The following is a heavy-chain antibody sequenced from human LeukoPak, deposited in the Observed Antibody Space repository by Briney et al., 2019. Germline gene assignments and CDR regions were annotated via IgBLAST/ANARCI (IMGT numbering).Heavy chain of an antibody. V-gene: IGHV5-51*01. CDR3: AREGTAATATSNWFDP. CDR1: GSTFTAYW. J-gene: IGHJ5*02. Sequence: GESLKISCKASGSTFTAYWIAWVRPMPGKGLEWMGIIYPADSDTRYSPSFQGQVTISADESRSTAYLQWSSLKASDTATYYCAREGTAATATSNWFDPWGQGTLVTVSS. D-gene: IGHD6-13*01. CDR2: IYPADSDT.